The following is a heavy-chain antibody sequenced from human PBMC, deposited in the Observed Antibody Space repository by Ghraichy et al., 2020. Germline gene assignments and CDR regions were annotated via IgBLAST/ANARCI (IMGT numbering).Heavy chain of an antibody. Sequence: LSLTCAANGFSFSSFAIHWVRQALRKGLEYASAISRDGGRTYYADSVKGRFTISRDNSKNTLYLQMGSLRAEDMAVYYCARDYSLDYWGQGTLVTVSS. CDR1: GFSFSSFA. J-gene: IGHJ4*02. D-gene: IGHD4-11*01. V-gene: IGHV3-64*02. CDR3: ARDYSLDY. CDR2: ISRDGGRT.